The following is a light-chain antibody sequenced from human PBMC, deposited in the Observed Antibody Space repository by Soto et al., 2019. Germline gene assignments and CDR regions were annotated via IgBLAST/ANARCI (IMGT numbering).Light chain of an antibody. Sequence: DIPLTQSPSFLSASIGDRVTITCRASQGISTHLAWYQQQPGKAPKILIYAASSLQSGVPSRFSGSGSGTEFTLTISSLQPEDFATYYCQQLNSYPLTFGPGTKVDIK. J-gene: IGKJ3*01. CDR2: AAS. CDR3: QQLNSYPLT. CDR1: QGISTH. V-gene: IGKV1-9*01.